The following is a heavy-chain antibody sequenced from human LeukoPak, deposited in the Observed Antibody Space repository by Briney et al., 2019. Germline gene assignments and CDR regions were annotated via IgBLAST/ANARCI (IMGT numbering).Heavy chain of an antibody. Sequence: SETLSLTCAVYGGSFSGYYWSWICQPPGKGLEWIGEINHSGSTNYNPSLKSRVTISVDTSKNQFSLKLSSVTAADTAVYYCASASSGQEGFDYWGQGTLVTVSS. J-gene: IGHJ4*02. CDR2: INHSGST. V-gene: IGHV4-34*01. CDR3: ASASSGQEGFDY. CDR1: GGSFSGYY.